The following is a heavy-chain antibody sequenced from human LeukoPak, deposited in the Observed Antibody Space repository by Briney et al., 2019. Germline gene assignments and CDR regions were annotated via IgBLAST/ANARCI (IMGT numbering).Heavy chain of an antibody. CDR3: AKAFCSEKQCTLDS. CDR1: GFTFSAHY. CDR2: IREKVNSYTT. V-gene: IGHV3-72*01. J-gene: IGHJ4*02. D-gene: IGHD3-3*01. Sequence: GGSLRLSCAASGFTFSAHYMDWVRQAPGKGPEWVGRIREKVNSYTTVYAASVKGRFTISRDDSTNSVFLQMNSLKTEDTAVYYCAKAFCSEKQCTLDSWGQGTLVSVSS.